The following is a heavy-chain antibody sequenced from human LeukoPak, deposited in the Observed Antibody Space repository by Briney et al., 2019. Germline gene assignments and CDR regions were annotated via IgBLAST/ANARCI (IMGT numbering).Heavy chain of an antibody. D-gene: IGHD3-16*01. CDR2: INHSGST. CDR1: GGSFSGYY. J-gene: IGHJ4*02. V-gene: IGHV4-34*01. CDR3: ARVNYVWGSSPDY. Sequence: PSETLSLTCAVYGGSFSGYYWSWIRQPPGKGLEWIGEINHSGSTNYNPSLKSRVTISVDTSKNQFSLKLSSVTAADTAVYYCARVNYVWGSSPDYWGQGTLVTVSS.